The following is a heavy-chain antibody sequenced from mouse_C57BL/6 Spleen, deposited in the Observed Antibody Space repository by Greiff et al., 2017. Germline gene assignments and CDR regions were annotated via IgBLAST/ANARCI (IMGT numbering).Heavy chain of an antibody. D-gene: IGHD2-1*01. CDR2: LSPGDGDT. CDR3: ARNGNKPLFDY. J-gene: IGHJ2*01. Sequence: VQLQQSGAELVKPGASVKISCKASGYAFSSYWMNWVKQRPGKGLEWIGQLSPGDGDTNYTGTFKGKATLTADKSSSTAYMQLSSLTSEDTAVYFCARNGNKPLFDYGGQGTTLTVSS. CDR1: GYAFSSYW. V-gene: IGHV1-80*01.